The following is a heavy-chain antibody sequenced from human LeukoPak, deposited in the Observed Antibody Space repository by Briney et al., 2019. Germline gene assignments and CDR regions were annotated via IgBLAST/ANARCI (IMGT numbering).Heavy chain of an antibody. CDR2: ISWNSGSI. D-gene: IGHD2-2*02. CDR3: ARIGGCSSTSCYTYNWFDP. V-gene: IGHV3-9*01. J-gene: IGHJ5*02. Sequence: GGSLRLSCAASGFTFDDYAMHWVRQAPGKGLEWVSGISWNSGSIGYADSVKGRFTISRDNAKNSLYLQMNSLRAEDTALYYCARIGGCSSTSCYTYNWFDPWGQGTLVTVSS. CDR1: GFTFDDYA.